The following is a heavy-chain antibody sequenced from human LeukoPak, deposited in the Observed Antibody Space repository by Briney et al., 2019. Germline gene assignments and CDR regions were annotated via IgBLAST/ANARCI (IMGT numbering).Heavy chain of an antibody. CDR2: INHSGST. D-gene: IGHD3-9*01. V-gene: IGHV4-34*01. CDR1: GGSFSGYY. Sequence: ASETLSLTCAVYGGSFSGYYWSWIRQPPGKGLEWIGEINHSGSTNYNPSLKSRVTISVDTSKNQFSLKLSSVTAADTAVYYCARGDMYYDILTGYWEGDYFDYWGQGTLVTVSS. J-gene: IGHJ4*02. CDR3: ARGDMYYDILTGYWEGDYFDY.